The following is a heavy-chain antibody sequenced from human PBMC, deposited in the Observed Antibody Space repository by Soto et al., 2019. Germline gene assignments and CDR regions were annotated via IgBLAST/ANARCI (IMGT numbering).Heavy chain of an antibody. CDR2: IYPGDSDT. CDR1: GYSFTSYW. V-gene: IGHV5-51*01. D-gene: IGHD2-2*01. CDR3: ARHGNCISTICNMGYYYYYGMVF. Sequence: GESLKISCKGSGYSFTSYWIGWVRQMPGKGLEWMGIIYPGDSDTRYSPSSQGQVTISADKSISTAYLQWSSLKASDTAMYYCARHGNCISTICNMGYYYYYGMVFWGQGTTVTVSS. J-gene: IGHJ6*02.